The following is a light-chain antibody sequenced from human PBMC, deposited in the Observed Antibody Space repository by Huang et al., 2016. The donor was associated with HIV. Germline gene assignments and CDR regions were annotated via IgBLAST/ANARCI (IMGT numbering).Light chain of an antibody. V-gene: IGKV1-NL1*01. CDR3: QQYYNTPGYT. J-gene: IGKJ2*01. CDR1: QGISNS. Sequence: DIQMTQSPSSQSASVGDTVNISCRASQGISNSLAWYQERPGKAPKLLIYTAFTLESGVPSRCSGSGSGADYTLTITSLQPEGFATYYCQQYYNTPGYTFGQGTKLEIK. CDR2: TAF.